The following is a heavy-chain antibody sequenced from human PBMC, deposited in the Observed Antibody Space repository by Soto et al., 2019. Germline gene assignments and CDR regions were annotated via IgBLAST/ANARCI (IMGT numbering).Heavy chain of an antibody. CDR2: ISPDNGNT. CDR3: ARGIATGQLDP. CDR1: GYTFTRYT. D-gene: IGHD2-15*01. Sequence: ASVKVSCKASGYTFTRYTMNWVRQAPGQRLEWKGWISPDNGNTKSSQKFQDRVIITRDTSASTAYMDLSSLRSEDTAVYYCARGIATGQLDPWGQGTLVTVSS. J-gene: IGHJ5*02. V-gene: IGHV1-3*01.